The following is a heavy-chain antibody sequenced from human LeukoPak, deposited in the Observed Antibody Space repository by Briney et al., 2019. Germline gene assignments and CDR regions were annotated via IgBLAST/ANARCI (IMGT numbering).Heavy chain of an antibody. CDR1: GFTFSNYA. D-gene: IGHD6-19*01. Sequence: GGSLRLSCAASGFTFSNYAMSWVRQAPGKGLEWVSAISGSGGSTYYADSVKGRFTISRDNSKNTLYLQMNSLRAEDTAVYYCAKWGRQWLVPYYFDYWGQGTLVTLSS. CDR3: AKWGRQWLVPYYFDY. V-gene: IGHV3-23*01. CDR2: ISGSGGST. J-gene: IGHJ4*02.